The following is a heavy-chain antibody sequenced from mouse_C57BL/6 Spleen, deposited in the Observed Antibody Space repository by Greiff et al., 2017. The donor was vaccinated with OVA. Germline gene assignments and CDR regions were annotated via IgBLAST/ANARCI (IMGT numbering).Heavy chain of an antibody. Sequence: VQLQQSGAELARPGASVKMSCKASGYTFTSYTMHWVKQRPGQGLEWIGYINPSSGYTTYNQEFKDKATLTADTSSSTAYMQLSSLTSEDSAVYYCARRTAQATGNFDVWGQGTTLTVSS. CDR1: GYTFTSYT. J-gene: IGHJ2*01. CDR3: ARRTAQATGNFDV. V-gene: IGHV1-4*01. D-gene: IGHD3-2*02. CDR2: INPSSGYT.